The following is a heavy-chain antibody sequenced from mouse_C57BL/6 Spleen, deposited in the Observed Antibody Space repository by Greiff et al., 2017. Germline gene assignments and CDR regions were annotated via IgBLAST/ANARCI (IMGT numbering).Heavy chain of an antibody. CDR2: IYPGDGST. Sequence: VQLQQSGPALVKPGASVQISCKASGYAFSSSWMNWVKQRPGKGLEWIGRIYPGDGSTNYNGTFKGKATLTADKSPCTAYRHLSSLTSEDSAVNCCAREGYITTVFDYWGPGTTLTVSS. J-gene: IGHJ2*01. V-gene: IGHV1-82*01. CDR1: GYAFSSSW. CDR3: AREGYITTVFDY. D-gene: IGHD1-1*01.